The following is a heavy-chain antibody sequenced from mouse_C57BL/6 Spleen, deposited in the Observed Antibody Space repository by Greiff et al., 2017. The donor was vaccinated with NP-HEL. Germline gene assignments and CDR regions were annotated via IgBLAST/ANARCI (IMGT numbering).Heavy chain of an antibody. V-gene: IGHV6-3*01. D-gene: IGHD1-1*01. CDR3: TRYYGSSLFAY. CDR1: GFTFSNYW. CDR2: IRLKSDNYAT. Sequence: EVKLEESGGGLVQPGGSMKLSCVASGFTFSNYWMNWVRQSPEKGLEWVAQIRLKSDNYATHYAESVKGRFTISRDDSKSSVYLQMNNLRAEDTGIYYCTRYYGSSLFAYWGQGTLVTVSA. J-gene: IGHJ3*01.